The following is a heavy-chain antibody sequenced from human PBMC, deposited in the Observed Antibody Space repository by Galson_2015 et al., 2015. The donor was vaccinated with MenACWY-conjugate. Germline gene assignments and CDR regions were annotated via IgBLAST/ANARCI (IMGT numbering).Heavy chain of an antibody. J-gene: IGHJ6*02. CDR1: GFTISSYW. CDR3: TRQPESYSHGMDV. V-gene: IGHV3-7*03. Sequence: SLRLSCAAPGFTISSYWMTWVRQAPGKGLEWVANIKQDGSATYYVDSVKGRFTISRDNAKNSLYLQVSSLRVEDTAMYYCTRQPESYSHGMDVWGQGTTVTVSS. CDR2: IKQDGSAT. D-gene: IGHD2-21*01.